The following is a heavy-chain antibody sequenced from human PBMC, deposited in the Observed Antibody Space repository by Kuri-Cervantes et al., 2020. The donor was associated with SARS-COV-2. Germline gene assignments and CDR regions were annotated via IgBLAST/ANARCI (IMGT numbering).Heavy chain of an antibody. CDR3: TTQSYPDY. CDR2: ISSSSTI. Sequence: GESLKISCAASGFTFSSYGMHWVRQAPGKGLEWVSYISSSSTIYYADSVKGRFTISRDNSKNTLYLQMNSLKTEDTAVYYCTTQSYPDYWGQGTLVTVSS. D-gene: IGHD1-14*01. V-gene: IGHV3-48*01. J-gene: IGHJ4*02. CDR1: GFTFSSYG.